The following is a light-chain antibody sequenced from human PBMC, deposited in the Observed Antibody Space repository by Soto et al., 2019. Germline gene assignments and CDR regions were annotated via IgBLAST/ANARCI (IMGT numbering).Light chain of an antibody. V-gene: IGKV1-39*01. CDR1: QTIGKY. CDR2: DAS. CDR3: QQSFSIPFT. J-gene: IGKJ3*01. Sequence: PMTQSPSALSATVGDKVTITCRASQTIGKYLNWYQQQPGKVPKLLIYDASYLQSGVPSRFSGSESGTDFTLNISDLRPEDFATYYCQQSFSIPFTSSPRAKVDI.